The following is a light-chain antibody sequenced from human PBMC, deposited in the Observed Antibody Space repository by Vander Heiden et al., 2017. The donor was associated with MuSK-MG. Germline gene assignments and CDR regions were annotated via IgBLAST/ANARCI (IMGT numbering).Light chain of an antibody. J-gene: IGLJ3*02. Sequence: SYVLTQPPSVSVAPGETARMTCGGNSFGGSSVHGYQQKPGQAPVLVISYDSDRPSGIPERFSGSNSGNTATLTISRVEAGDEADYYCQVWDSSSDHWVFGGGTKLTVL. CDR1: SFGGSS. CDR2: YDS. CDR3: QVWDSSSDHWV. V-gene: IGLV3-21*04.